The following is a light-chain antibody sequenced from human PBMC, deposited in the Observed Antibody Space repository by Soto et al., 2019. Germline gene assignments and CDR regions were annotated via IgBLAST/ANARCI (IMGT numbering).Light chain of an antibody. CDR2: GAS. Sequence: EIVLTQSPGTLSLSPGERATLSCRASQSVKSDYLAWYQHKPGQAPRLLIYGASSRATGIPDRFSGSGSVTDFTLTISRLEPEDFAVYFCQQYGSLPRTFGQGTKVENK. CDR1: QSVKSDY. J-gene: IGKJ1*01. CDR3: QQYGSLPRT. V-gene: IGKV3-20*01.